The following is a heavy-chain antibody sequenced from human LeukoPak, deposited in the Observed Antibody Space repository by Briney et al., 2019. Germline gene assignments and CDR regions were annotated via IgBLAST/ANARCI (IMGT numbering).Heavy chain of an antibody. D-gene: IGHD5-12*01. Sequence: ASVKVSCKASGYSLTNYYVRWVRQAPGQGLEWMGEINPSGGSTSYAQKFQGRITVTRDTYTNTDYMDLSMLRSDATATYYCARRAPCTRIVALRFGYWGQGSLVNV. CDR1: GYSLTNYY. CDR3: ARRAPCTRIVALRFGY. J-gene: IGHJ4*02. V-gene: IGHV1-46*01. CDR2: INPSGGST.